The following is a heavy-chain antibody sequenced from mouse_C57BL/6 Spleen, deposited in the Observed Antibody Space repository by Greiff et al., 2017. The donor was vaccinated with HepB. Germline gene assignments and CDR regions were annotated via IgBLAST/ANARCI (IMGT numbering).Heavy chain of an antibody. J-gene: IGHJ3*01. V-gene: IGHV1-15*01. CDR3: TSYYYGISYGFAY. CDR1: GYTFTDYE. D-gene: IGHD1-1*01. CDR2: IDPETGGT. Sequence: VQLQQSGAELVRPGASVTLSCKASGYTFTDYEMHWVKQTPVHGLEWIGAIDPETGGTAYNQKFKGKAILTADKSSSTAYMELRSLTSEDSAVYYCTSYYYGISYGFAYWGQGTLVTVSA.